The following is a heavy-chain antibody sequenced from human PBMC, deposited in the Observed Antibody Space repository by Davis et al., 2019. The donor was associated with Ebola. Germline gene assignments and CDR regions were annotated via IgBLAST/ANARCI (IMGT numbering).Heavy chain of an antibody. Sequence: ASVKVSCKASGYTFTSYDINWVRQATGQGLEWMGWISAYNGNTNYAQKLQGRVTMTTDTSTSTAYMELRSLRSDDTAVYYCARDAIFSGLAYKGMDVWGKGTTVIVSS. J-gene: IGHJ6*04. V-gene: IGHV1-18*01. CDR1: GYTFTSYD. D-gene: IGHD3-9*01. CDR3: ARDAIFSGLAYKGMDV. CDR2: ISAYNGNT.